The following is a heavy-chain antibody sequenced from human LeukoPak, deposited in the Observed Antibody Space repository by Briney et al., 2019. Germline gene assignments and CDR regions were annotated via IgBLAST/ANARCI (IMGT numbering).Heavy chain of an antibody. CDR2: INHSGSP. CDR3: ARGPNIPVAAY. V-gene: IGHV4-34*01. CDR1: GGSLSDHY. J-gene: IGHJ4*02. D-gene: IGHD6-19*01. Sequence: SETLSLTCAVHGGSLSDHYCIWIRQPPGEGLEWIGEINHSGSPNYSPSFKSRVSISVDTSKNQFSLSLRSVTAADTAIYYCARGPNIPVAAYWGQGTLVTVSS.